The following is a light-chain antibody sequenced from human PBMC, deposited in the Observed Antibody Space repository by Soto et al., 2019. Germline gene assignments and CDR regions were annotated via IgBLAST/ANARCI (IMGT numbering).Light chain of an antibody. CDR2: DAS. J-gene: IGKJ1*01. V-gene: IGKV3-20*01. Sequence: EIVVTQSPATLSLSPGERATLSCRASQTVSNFLGWYQQKPGQAPRLLIYDASSRATGIPARFSGSGSGTDFTLTISRLEPEDFAVYYCQQYGSSPWTFGQGTKVDIK. CDR3: QQYGSSPWT. CDR1: QTVSNF.